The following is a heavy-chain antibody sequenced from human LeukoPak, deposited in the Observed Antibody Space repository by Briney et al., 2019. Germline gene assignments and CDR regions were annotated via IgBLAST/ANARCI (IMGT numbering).Heavy chain of an antibody. V-gene: IGHV4-30-4*08. CDR3: ARVLFLEWAINWVDP. D-gene: IGHD3-3*01. J-gene: IGHJ5*02. CDR1: GGSISSGDYY. Sequence: SQTLSLTCTVSGGSISSGDYYWSWIRQPPGKGLEWIGYIYYSGSTYYNPSLKSRVTISVDTSKNQFSLKLSSVTAADTAVYYCARVLFLEWAINWVDPWGQGTLVTVSS. CDR2: IYYSGST.